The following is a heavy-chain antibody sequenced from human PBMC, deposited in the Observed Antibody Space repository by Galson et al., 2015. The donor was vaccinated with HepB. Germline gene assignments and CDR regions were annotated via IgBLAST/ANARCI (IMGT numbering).Heavy chain of an antibody. V-gene: IGHV3-30-3*01. J-gene: IGHJ3*01. CDR3: ARVRQWLERDAFDL. CDR1: GFTFRSYA. CDR2: ISYDGSNT. D-gene: IGHD6-19*01. Sequence: SLRLSCAASGFTFRSYAMHWVRQAPGRGLEWVGLISYDGSNTYYAGSVKCRFTISRDNSMKTLYLQMNSLRVEDRAVYYCARVRQWLERDAFDLWGQGTMVTVSS.